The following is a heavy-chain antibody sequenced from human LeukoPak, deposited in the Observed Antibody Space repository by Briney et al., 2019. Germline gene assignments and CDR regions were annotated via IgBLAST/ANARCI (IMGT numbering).Heavy chain of an antibody. CDR3: AKDMTTATGFVDY. Sequence: PGGSLRLSCAASGFTFSSYGMHWVRQAPGKGLEWVAFIRYDGSNKYYADSVKGRFTISRDNSKNTLYLPMNSLRAEDTAVYYCAKDMTTATGFVDYWGQGTLVTVSS. V-gene: IGHV3-30*02. CDR1: GFTFSSYG. D-gene: IGHD4-17*01. CDR2: IRYDGSNK. J-gene: IGHJ4*02.